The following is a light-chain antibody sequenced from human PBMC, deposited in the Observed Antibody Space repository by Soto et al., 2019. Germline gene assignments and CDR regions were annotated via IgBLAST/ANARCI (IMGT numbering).Light chain of an antibody. V-gene: IGKV1-8*01. CDR3: QQYGSSPT. J-gene: IGKJ1*01. CDR2: AAS. Sequence: AIQMTQSPSSLSASTEDRVTITCRASQGISSYLAWYQQKPGKAPKLLIYAASTLQSGVPSRFSGSGSGTDFTLTISRLEPEDFAVYYCQQYGSSPTFGQGTKVDI. CDR1: QGISSY.